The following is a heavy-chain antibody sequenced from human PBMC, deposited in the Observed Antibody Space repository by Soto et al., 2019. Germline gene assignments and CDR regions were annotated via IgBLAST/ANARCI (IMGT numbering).Heavy chain of an antibody. J-gene: IGHJ6*02. V-gene: IGHV1-18*01. Sequence: ASVKVSCKASGYTFSSYGINWVRQAPGQGLEWLGWISPYNDDTKYAQKLQVRVTMTTDTSSRTAYMALRSLRSDDTAVYFCARGGYYDSSGSRNYHYYGMDVWGQGTTVTVSS. CDR1: GYTFSSYG. D-gene: IGHD3-22*01. CDR2: ISPYNDDT. CDR3: ARGGYYDSSGSRNYHYYGMDV.